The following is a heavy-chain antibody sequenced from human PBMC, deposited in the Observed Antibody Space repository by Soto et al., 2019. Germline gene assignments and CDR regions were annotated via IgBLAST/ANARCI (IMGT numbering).Heavy chain of an antibody. V-gene: IGHV4-59*01. D-gene: IGHD2-8*01. J-gene: IGHJ6*02. Sequence: SETLSLTCAVCGGSISSYYWSGIRQPPGKGLEWIGYIYYSGSTNYNPSLKSRVTISVDTSKNQFSLKLSSVTAADTAVHYCARDRFLGYCTNGVCYGQRGYYYGMDVWGQGTTVTVSS. CDR1: GGSISSYY. CDR3: ARDRFLGYCTNGVCYGQRGYYYGMDV. CDR2: IYYSGST.